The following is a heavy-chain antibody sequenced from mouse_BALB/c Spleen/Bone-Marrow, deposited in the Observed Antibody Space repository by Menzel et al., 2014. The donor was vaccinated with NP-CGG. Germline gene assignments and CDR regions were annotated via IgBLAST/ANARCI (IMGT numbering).Heavy chain of an antibody. J-gene: IGHJ4*01. CDR1: GYTFTNYW. Sequence: VQGVESGAELAKPGASVKMSCKASGYTFTNYWMHWVKQRPGQGLEWIGYINPSTGNTEYNQKLKDKATLTADKSSNTAFMQLSSLTSEDSAVYFCARGNYEAMDYWGQGTSVTVSS. D-gene: IGHD2-1*01. V-gene: IGHV1-7*01. CDR2: INPSTGNT. CDR3: ARGNYEAMDY.